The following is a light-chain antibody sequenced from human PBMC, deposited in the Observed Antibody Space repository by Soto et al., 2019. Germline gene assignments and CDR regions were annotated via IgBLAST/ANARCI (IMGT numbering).Light chain of an antibody. Sequence: DIVMTQSPDALAVSLGERATINCKSSQSVLHSSNNKNYLAWYRQNPGQPPKLLIYWASTRESGVPDRFSGSGSEIDFTLTISSLQAEEVAVYYCQQYFSPPQTFGQGTKVEI. J-gene: IGKJ1*01. CDR2: WAS. CDR3: QQYFSPPQT. V-gene: IGKV4-1*01. CDR1: QSVLHSSNNKNY.